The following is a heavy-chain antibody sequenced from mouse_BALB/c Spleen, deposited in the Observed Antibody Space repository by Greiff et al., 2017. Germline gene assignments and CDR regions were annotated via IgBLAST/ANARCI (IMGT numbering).Heavy chain of an antibody. D-gene: IGHD2-10*01. V-gene: IGHV1S41*01. J-gene: IGHJ4*01. CDR2: IAPGSGST. CDR3: AREEAYYDNFNAMDY. CDR1: GYTFTSYW. Sequence: DLVKPGASVKLSCKASGYTFTSYWINWIKQRPGQGLEWIGRIAPGSGSTYYNEMFKGKATLTVDTSSSTAYIQLSSLSSEDSAVYFCAREEAYYDNFNAMDYWGQGTSVTVSS.